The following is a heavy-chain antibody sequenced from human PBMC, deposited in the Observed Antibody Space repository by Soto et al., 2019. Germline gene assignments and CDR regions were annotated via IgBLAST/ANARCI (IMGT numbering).Heavy chain of an antibody. D-gene: IGHD2-15*01. V-gene: IGHV4-34*01. Sequence: PSETLSLTCAVYGGSFSGYYWSWIRQPPGKGLEWIGEINHSGSTNYNPSLKSRVTISVDTSKNQFSLKLSSVTAADTAVYYCARGGVAAIRLPLRPRGSYAFDIWGQGTMVTVSS. CDR2: INHSGST. CDR1: GGSFSGYY. CDR3: ARGGVAAIRLPLRPRGSYAFDI. J-gene: IGHJ3*02.